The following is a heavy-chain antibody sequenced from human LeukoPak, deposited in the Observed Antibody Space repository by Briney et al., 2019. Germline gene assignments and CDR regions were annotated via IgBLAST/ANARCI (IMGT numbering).Heavy chain of an antibody. J-gene: IGHJ1*01. V-gene: IGHV4-59*01. CDR1: GGSIRSYY. D-gene: IGHD2-21*02. Sequence: PSETLSLTCTVPGGSIRSYYWSWIRQPPGKGLDWIGYIYYSGSTNYNPSLKSRVTISVDTSKNQFSLKLSSVTAADTAVYYCARFVVVTAIRGYFQHWGQGTLVTVSS. CDR2: IYYSGST. CDR3: ARFVVVTAIRGYFQH.